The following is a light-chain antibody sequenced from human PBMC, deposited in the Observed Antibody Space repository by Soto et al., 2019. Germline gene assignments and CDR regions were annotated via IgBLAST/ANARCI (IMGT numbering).Light chain of an antibody. J-gene: IGKJ1*01. CDR2: AAS. V-gene: IGKV1-39*01. CDR1: QGISTY. Sequence: DIQVTQNTSTLSGSVRDRVTITSRASQGISTYLNWYQQKPGKAPKLLIYAASSLQSGVPSRFSGSGSETDFTLTISSLQPEDFATYSCQESYSTTWTFGQGTKVDIK. CDR3: QESYSTTWT.